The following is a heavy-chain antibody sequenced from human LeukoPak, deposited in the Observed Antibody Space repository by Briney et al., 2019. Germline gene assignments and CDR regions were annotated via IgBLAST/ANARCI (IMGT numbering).Heavy chain of an antibody. V-gene: IGHV4-34*01. CDR1: GGSLSGHY. CDR2: IHHDGRT. D-gene: IGHD4-17*01. J-gene: IGHJ3*01. Sequence: SETLSLTCAVYGGSLSGHYWSWIRQSPGKGLEWIGDIHHDGRTKYSPSLKSRVSILLDTSKNEVSLRLTPVTAADTALYFCAREPVPQDYGDTVNAYDLWGKGTMVIVSS. CDR3: AREPVPQDYGDTVNAYDL.